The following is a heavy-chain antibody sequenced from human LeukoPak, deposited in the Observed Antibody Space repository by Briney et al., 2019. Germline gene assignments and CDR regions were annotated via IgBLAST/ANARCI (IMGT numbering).Heavy chain of an antibody. D-gene: IGHD3-9*01. CDR1: GFPFSSYS. J-gene: IGHJ3*02. V-gene: IGHV3-48*04. CDR3: TRTSYDILTPRSFDS. CDR2: ITSSSATI. Sequence: GGSLRLSCAASGFPFSSYSMNWVRQAPGTGLEWVSYITSSSATIYYADSVKGRFTISRDNAKNSLYLQMNSLRAEDTAVDYCTRTSYDILTPRSFDSWGQGTMVTVSS.